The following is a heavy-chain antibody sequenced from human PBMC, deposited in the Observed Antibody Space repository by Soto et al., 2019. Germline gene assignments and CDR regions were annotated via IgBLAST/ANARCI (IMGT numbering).Heavy chain of an antibody. CDR2: IYWDDDK. J-gene: IGHJ6*02. Sequence: SGSTLVNPTQTLTLTCTFSGFSLSTSGVGVGWIRQPPGKALEWLALIYWDDDKRYSPSLKSRLTITKDTSKNQVVLTMTNMDPVDTATYYCAHRRYGIVPQSPLEEYYYYYYGMDVWGQGTTVTVSS. V-gene: IGHV2-5*02. D-gene: IGHD6-13*01. CDR1: GFSLSTSGVG. CDR3: AHRRYGIVPQSPLEEYYYYYYGMDV.